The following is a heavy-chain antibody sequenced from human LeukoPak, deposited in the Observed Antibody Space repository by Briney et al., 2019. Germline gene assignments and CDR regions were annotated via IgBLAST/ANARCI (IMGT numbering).Heavy chain of an antibody. CDR2: INPNSGGT. V-gene: IGHV1-2*02. J-gene: IGHJ4*02. CDR3: ARKTAAGTGALDY. Sequence: ASVKVSCKASGYTFTSYDINWVRQATGQGLEWMGWINPNSGGTNYAQKFQGRVTMTRDTSISTAYMELSRLRSDDTAVYYCARKTAAGTGALDYWGQGTLVTVSS. CDR1: GYTFTSYD. D-gene: IGHD6-13*01.